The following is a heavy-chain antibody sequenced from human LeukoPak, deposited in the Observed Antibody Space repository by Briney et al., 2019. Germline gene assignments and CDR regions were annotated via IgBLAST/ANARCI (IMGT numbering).Heavy chain of an antibody. D-gene: IGHD1-14*01. CDR3: ARKYKAFDI. CDR2: IRYDGTDN. V-gene: IGHV3-30*02. J-gene: IGHJ3*02. Sequence: PGGSLRLSCAASGFSFSDYGMHWVRQAPGKGLEWVAFIRYDGTDNYYADSVKGRFTISRDNSKNSLYLQMNSLRAEDTAVYYCARKYKAFDIWGQGTMVTVSS. CDR1: GFSFSDYG.